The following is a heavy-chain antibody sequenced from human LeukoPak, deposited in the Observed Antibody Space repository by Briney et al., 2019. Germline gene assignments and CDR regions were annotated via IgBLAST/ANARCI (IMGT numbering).Heavy chain of an antibody. V-gene: IGHV3-23*01. J-gene: IGHJ4*02. CDR3: AKGRTNYYDSSGYYYTPFDY. CDR1: GFTFSSYA. D-gene: IGHD3-22*01. CDR2: ISGSGGST. Sequence: GGSLRLSCAASGFTFSSYAMSWVPQAPGKGLEWVSAISGSGGSTYYADSVKGRFTISRDNSKNTLYLQMNSLRAEDTAVYYCAKGRTNYYDSSGYYYTPFDYWGQGTLVTVSS.